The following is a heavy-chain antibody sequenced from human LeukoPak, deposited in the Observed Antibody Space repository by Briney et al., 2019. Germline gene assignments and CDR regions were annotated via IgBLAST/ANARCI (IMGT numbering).Heavy chain of an antibody. CDR3: ARGARAARPGGIFDY. J-gene: IGHJ4*02. Sequence: PSETLSLTCTVSGGSISSYYWSWIRQPAGKGLEWIGRIYTSGSTNYNPSLKSRVTMSVDTSKNQFSLKLSSVTAADTAVYYCARGARAARPGGIFDYWSQGTLVTVSS. V-gene: IGHV4-4*07. D-gene: IGHD6-6*01. CDR2: IYTSGST. CDR1: GGSISSYY.